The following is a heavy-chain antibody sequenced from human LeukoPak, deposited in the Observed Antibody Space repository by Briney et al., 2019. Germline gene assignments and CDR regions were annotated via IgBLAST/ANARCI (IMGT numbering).Heavy chain of an antibody. V-gene: IGHV4-39*07. J-gene: IGHJ4*02. Sequence: PSETLSLTCTVSGGSISSSIYYWGWIRQPPGKGLEWIGSIYYSGSTYYNPSLKSRVTISVDTSKNQFSLKLSSVTAADTAVYYCARVRGSLGSYYEDYFDYWGQGTLVTFSS. CDR1: GGSISSSIYY. D-gene: IGHD1-26*01. CDR2: IYYSGST. CDR3: ARVRGSLGSYYEDYFDY.